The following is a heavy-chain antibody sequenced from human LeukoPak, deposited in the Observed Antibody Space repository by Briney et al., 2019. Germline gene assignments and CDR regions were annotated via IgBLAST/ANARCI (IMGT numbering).Heavy chain of an antibody. D-gene: IGHD3-10*01. CDR1: GFTFTSSA. V-gene: IGHV1-58*01. CDR2: VVVGSGNT. J-gene: IGHJ6*02. CDR3: AALTYYYGSGEYYYYYGMDV. Sequence: SVKVSCKASGFTFTSSAVQWVRQARGQRLEWIGWVVVGSGNTNYAQKFQERVTITRDMSTSTAYMELSSLRSEDTAVYYCAALTYYYGSGEYYYYYGMDVWGQGTTVTVSS.